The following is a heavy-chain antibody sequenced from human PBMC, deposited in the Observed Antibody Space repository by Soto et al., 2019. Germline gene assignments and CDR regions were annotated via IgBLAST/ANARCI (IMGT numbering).Heavy chain of an antibody. CDR1: GYTFTSYA. Sequence: ASVKVSCKASGYTFTSYAMHWVRQAPGQRLEWMGWINAGNGNTKYSQKFQGRVTITRDTSASTAYMELSSLRSEDTAVYYCARALPYDFWSGYYKGNWFDPWGQGTLVIVS. CDR3: ARALPYDFWSGYYKGNWFDP. J-gene: IGHJ5*02. V-gene: IGHV1-3*01. CDR2: INAGNGNT. D-gene: IGHD3-3*01.